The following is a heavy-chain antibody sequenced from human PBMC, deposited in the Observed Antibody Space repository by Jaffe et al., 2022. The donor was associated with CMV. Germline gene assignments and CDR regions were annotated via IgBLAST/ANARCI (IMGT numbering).Heavy chain of an antibody. V-gene: IGHV3-21*01. J-gene: IGHJ6*03. CDR3: ASGLGLGHYYYYYMDV. CDR1: GFTFSSYS. D-gene: IGHD6-19*01. CDR2: ISSSSSYI. Sequence: EVQLVESGGGLVKPGGSLRLSCAASGFTFSSYSMNWVRQAPGKGLEWVSSISSSSSYIYYADSVKGRFTISRDNAKNSLYLQMNSLRAEDTAVYYCASGLGLGHYYYYYMDVWGKGTTVTVSS.